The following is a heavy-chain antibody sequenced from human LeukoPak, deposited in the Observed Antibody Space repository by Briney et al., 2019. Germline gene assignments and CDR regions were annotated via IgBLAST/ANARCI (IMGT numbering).Heavy chain of an antibody. D-gene: IGHD3-10*01. CDR3: ARAPLLWFGEFHFDY. CDR2: IKSDGSST. J-gene: IGHJ4*02. CDR1: GFAFSSCW. V-gene: IGHV3-74*01. Sequence: GGSLRLSCAASGFAFSSCWMHWVRQAPGKGLVWVSRIKSDGSSTNYADSVMGRFTISRDNAKNTLYLQMNSLRAEDTAVYYCARAPLLWFGEFHFDYWGQGTLVTVSS.